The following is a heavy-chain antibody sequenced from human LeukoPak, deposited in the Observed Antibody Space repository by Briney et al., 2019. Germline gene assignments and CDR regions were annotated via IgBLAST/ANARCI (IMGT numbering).Heavy chain of an antibody. D-gene: IGHD3-9*01. V-gene: IGHV1-69*01. J-gene: IGHJ3*02. Sequence: GASVKVSCKASGGTFSSYAISWVRQAPGQGLEWMGGIIPIFGTANYAQKFQGRVAITADESTSTAYMELSSLRSEDTAVYYCASLSGFADAFDIWGQGTMVTVSS. CDR1: GGTFSSYA. CDR2: IIPIFGTA. CDR3: ASLSGFADAFDI.